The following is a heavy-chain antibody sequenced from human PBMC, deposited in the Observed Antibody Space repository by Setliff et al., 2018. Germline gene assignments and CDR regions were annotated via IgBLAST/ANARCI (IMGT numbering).Heavy chain of an antibody. CDR3: ARYCGGDCYSDVHYYYGMDV. Sequence: PSETLSLTCAVSGGSISSGGYSWSWIRQPPGKGLEWIGYIYHSGSTYYNPSLKSRVTISVDGSKNQFSLKLSSVTAADTAVYYCARYCGGDCYSDVHYYYGMDVWGQGTTVTVSS. J-gene: IGHJ6*02. V-gene: IGHV4-30-2*01. CDR1: GGSISSGGYS. CDR2: IYHSGST. D-gene: IGHD2-21*02.